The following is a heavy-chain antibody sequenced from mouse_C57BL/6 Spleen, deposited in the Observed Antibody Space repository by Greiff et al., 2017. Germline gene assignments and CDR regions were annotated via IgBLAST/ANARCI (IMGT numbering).Heavy chain of an antibody. D-gene: IGHD2-4*01. V-gene: IGHV1-54*01. CDR3: ARSRDYDGSAMDY. CDR2: INPGSGGT. Sequence: VKLMESGAELVRPGTSVKVSCKASGYAFTNYLIEWVKQRPGQGLEWIGVINPGSGGTNYNEKFKGKATLTADKSSSTAYMQLSSLTSEDSAVYFCARSRDYDGSAMDYWGQGTSVTVSS. CDR1: GYAFTNYL. J-gene: IGHJ4*01.